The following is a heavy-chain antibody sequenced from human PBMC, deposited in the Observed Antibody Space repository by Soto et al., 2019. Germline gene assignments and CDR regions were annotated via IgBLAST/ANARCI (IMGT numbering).Heavy chain of an antibody. D-gene: IGHD3-22*01. CDR1: GGSFSDYS. Sequence: SETLSLTCAAYGGSFSDYSWTWIRQPPGKGLEWIGEINDSGSTNYTPSLERRVTISRDTSKNRFSLKLSSVTAADTAVYYCARGVHKFHSYDSSGFYHYVDYWGQGSPVTVSS. CDR2: INDSGST. V-gene: IGHV4-34*01. CDR3: ARGVHKFHSYDSSGFYHYVDY. J-gene: IGHJ4*02.